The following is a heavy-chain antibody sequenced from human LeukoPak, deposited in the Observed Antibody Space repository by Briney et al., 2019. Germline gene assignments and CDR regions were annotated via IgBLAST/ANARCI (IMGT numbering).Heavy chain of an antibody. CDR3: ARVYYDYVWGSLGLDY. J-gene: IGHJ4*02. D-gene: IGHD3-16*01. CDR2: ISSSGSTI. CDR1: GFTFSSYE. Sequence: GGSLRLSCAASGFTFSSYEMNWVRQAPGKGLEWVSYISSSGSTIYYADSVKGRCTISRDNAKNSLYLQMNSLRAEDTAVYYCARVYYDYVWGSLGLDYWGQGTLVTVSS. V-gene: IGHV3-48*03.